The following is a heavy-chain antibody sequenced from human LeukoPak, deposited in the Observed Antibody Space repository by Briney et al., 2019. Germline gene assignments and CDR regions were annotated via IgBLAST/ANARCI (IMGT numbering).Heavy chain of an antibody. CDR1: GGSFSGYY. D-gene: IGHD3-22*01. J-gene: IGHJ6*03. CDR3: ARAESMYYYDSSGSKGDYYYYYYMDV. CDR2: IYTSGST. V-gene: IGHV4-59*10. Sequence: SETLSLTCAVYGGSFSGYYWSWIRQPAGKGLEWIGHIYTSGSTNYNPSLKSRVTMSVDTSKNQFSLKLSSVTAADTAVYYCARAESMYYYDSSGSKGDYYYYYYMDVWGKGTTVTVSS.